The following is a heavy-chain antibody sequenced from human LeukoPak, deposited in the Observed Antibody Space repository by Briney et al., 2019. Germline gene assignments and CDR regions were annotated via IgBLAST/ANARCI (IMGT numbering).Heavy chain of an antibody. CDR1: GFTFSSYS. V-gene: IGHV3-30*18. CDR2: ISYDGSNK. J-gene: IGHJ4*02. D-gene: IGHD5-18*01. Sequence: GGSLRLSCAASGFTFSSYSMNWVRQAPGKGLEWVAVISYDGSNKYYADSVKGRFTISRDNSKNTLYLQMNSLRAEDTAVYYCAKDLRGYSYGSGYWGQGTLVTVSS. CDR3: AKDLRGYSYGSGY.